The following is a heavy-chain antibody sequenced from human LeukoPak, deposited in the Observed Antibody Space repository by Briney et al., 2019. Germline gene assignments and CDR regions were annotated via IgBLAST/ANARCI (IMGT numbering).Heavy chain of an antibody. D-gene: IGHD6-19*01. CDR2: ISYDGSNK. Sequence: PGGSLRLSCAASGFTFSSYAMHWVRQAPGKGLEWVAVISYDGSNKYYADSVKGRFTISRDNSKNTLYLQINSLRAEDTAVYYCARDPFAVAGTTTHFDYWGQGTLVTVSS. CDR3: ARDPFAVAGTTTHFDY. V-gene: IGHV3-30*04. CDR1: GFTFSSYA. J-gene: IGHJ4*02.